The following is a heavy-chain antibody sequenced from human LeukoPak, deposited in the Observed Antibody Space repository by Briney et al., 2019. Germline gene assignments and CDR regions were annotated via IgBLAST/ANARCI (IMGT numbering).Heavy chain of an antibody. CDR1: GFTFSSYS. J-gene: IGHJ4*02. CDR2: ISSSSSYI. D-gene: IGHD6-19*01. Sequence: GSLRLSCAASGFTFSSYSMNWVRQAPGKGLEWVSSISSSSSYIYYADSVKGRFTISRDNAKNSLYLQMNSLRAEDTAVYYCARGVSGWSGGYYFDYWGQGTLVTVSS. V-gene: IGHV3-21*01. CDR3: ARGVSGWSGGYYFDY.